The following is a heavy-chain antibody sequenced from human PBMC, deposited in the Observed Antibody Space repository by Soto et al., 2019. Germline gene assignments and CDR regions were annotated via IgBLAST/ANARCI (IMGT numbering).Heavy chain of an antibody. D-gene: IGHD3-22*01. J-gene: IGHJ5*02. V-gene: IGHV1-69*04. Sequence: ASVKVSCRASGGTFSTYTITWVRQAPGQGLEWMGRIIPIIGIINYAQKFQGRVTITADKFTGTAYMELTRLRSDDAAVYYCAGDPDSHYNDSHASSYPWGQGTLVTVSS. CDR1: GGTFSTYT. CDR2: IIPIIGII. CDR3: AGDPDSHYNDSHASSYP.